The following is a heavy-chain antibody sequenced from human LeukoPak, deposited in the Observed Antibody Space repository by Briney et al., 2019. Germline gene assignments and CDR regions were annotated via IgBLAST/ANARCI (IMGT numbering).Heavy chain of an antibody. CDR3: ARDGSDTAMVTVDY. J-gene: IGHJ4*02. CDR2: ISSSSSYI. D-gene: IGHD5-18*01. V-gene: IGHV3-21*01. CDR1: GFTFSSYS. Sequence: GGSLRLSCAASGFTFSSYSMNWVRQAPGKGLEWVSSISSSSSYIYYADSVKGRFTISRDNAKNSLYLQMNSLRAEDTAVYYCARDGSDTAMVTVDYWGQGTLVTVPS.